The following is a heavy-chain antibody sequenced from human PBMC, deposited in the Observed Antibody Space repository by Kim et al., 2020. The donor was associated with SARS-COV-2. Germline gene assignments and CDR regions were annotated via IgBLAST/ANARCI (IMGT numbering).Heavy chain of an antibody. CDR1: GGSFSGYY. D-gene: IGHD6-19*01. Sequence: SETLSLTCAVYGGSFSGYYWSWIRQPPGKGLEWIGEINHSGSTNYNPSLKSRVTISVDTSKNQFSLKLSSVTAADTAVYYCARAGGYSSGWQTINYYYYYGMDVWGQGTTVTVTS. J-gene: IGHJ6*02. CDR3: ARAGGYSSGWQTINYYYYYGMDV. V-gene: IGHV4-34*01. CDR2: INHSGST.